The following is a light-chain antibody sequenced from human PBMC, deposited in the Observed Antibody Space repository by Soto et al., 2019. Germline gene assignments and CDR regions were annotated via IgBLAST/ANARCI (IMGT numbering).Light chain of an antibody. CDR3: LQTYSILRT. CDR1: ENINKF. CDR2: AAS. J-gene: IGKJ3*01. V-gene: IGKV1-39*01. Sequence: DIQMTQSPSSLSASVGDRVTITCRTSENINKFLNWYQQKPGKAPKLLISAASSLQSGVPSRFSGSGSGTDFTLTISSLQPEDFATYYCLQTYSILRTFGPGTEVNIK.